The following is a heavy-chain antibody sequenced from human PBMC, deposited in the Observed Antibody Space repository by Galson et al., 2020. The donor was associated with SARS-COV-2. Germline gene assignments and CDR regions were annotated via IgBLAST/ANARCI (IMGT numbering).Heavy chain of an antibody. J-gene: IGHJ3*01. CDR3: GRDPNGNYAGAFDF. D-gene: IGHD4-17*01. CDR2: ITGGDYA. Sequence: GGSLRLSCVGSGFTFSSYAMTWVRQAPGTGLEWVSSITGGDYATYSESAKGRFTISRDNSVNTPYLQMNSLRAEDAAVYFCGRDPNGNYAGAFDFWGRGTRVTVSS. CDR1: GFTFSSYA. V-gene: IGHV3-23*01.